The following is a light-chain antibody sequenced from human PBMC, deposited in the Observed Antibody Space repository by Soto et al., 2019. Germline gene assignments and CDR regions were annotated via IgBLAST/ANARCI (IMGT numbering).Light chain of an antibody. CDR3: QQYGNSPIT. CDR2: DES. J-gene: IGKJ5*01. CDR1: QSVSSSR. Sequence: EIVLTQYASTLSLSPGETATLSCGASQSVSSSRLAWYQQKPALAPKILIYDESSRATGIPDRFSGSGSGTDLNLTISRLEPEDFAVYYCQQYGNSPITCGQGTRLEIK. V-gene: IGKV3D-20*01.